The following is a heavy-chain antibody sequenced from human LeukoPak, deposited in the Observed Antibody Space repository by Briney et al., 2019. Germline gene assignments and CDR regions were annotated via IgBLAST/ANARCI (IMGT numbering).Heavy chain of an antibody. V-gene: IGHV3-53*01. Sequence: GGSLRLSCAASGFTVSSNYMSWVRQAPGKGLEWVSVIYSGDTTYYADSVKGRFTISRDNSKNTLYLQMSSLRAEDTAVYYCARALSGIAVAGYYFDYWAREPWSPSPQ. CDR1: GFTVSSNY. J-gene: IGHJ4*02. CDR2: IYSGDTT. D-gene: IGHD6-19*01. CDR3: ARALSGIAVAGYYFDY.